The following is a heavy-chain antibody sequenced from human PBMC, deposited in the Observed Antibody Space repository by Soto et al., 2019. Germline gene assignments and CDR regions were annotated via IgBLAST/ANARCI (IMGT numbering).Heavy chain of an antibody. V-gene: IGHV3-23*01. CDR2: IGGSGGNT. D-gene: IGHD4-4*01. J-gene: IGHJ5*02. CDR1: GFIFNAYA. CDR3: ARVASDYINSADH. Sequence: EVQLLESGGGLVQPGGSLRLSCAASGFIFNAYAMTWVRQAPGKRLEWVSAIGGSGGNTYYAASVKGRFTISRDNSKDTVGLEMNRLRVDDTDVYFCARVASDYINSADHWGQGSLVTVSS.